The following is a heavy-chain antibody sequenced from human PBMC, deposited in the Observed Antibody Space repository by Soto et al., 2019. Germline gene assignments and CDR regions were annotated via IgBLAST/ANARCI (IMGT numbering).Heavy chain of an antibody. J-gene: IGHJ4*02. CDR2: ITSRTYGATT. CDR3: ATDAPNSKWDTGHFDH. Sequence: GGSLRLSCAGSGFPFNNAWMTWVRQAPGQGLEWIGRITSRTYGATTDYAAPVKGRFSISRDDSKNMVFLQMNSLKTEDTAVYYCATDAPNSKWDTGHFDHWGQGTLVTLSS. V-gene: IGHV3-15*01. D-gene: IGHD1-26*01. CDR1: GFPFNNAW.